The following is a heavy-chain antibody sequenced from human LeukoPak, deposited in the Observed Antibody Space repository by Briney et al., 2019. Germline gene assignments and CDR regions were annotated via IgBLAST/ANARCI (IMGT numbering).Heavy chain of an antibody. Sequence: GESLKISCKGSGYSFTSYWIGWVRQMPGKGLEWMGIIYPGDSDTRDSPSFQGQVTISADKSISTAYLQWSSLKASDTAMYYCARHLGILHYYYYMDVWGKGTTVTVSS. D-gene: IGHD6-13*01. J-gene: IGHJ6*03. V-gene: IGHV5-51*01. CDR3: ARHLGILHYYYYMDV. CDR1: GYSFTSYW. CDR2: IYPGDSDT.